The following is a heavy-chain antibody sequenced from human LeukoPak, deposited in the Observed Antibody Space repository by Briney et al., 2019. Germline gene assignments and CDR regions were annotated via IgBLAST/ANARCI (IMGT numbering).Heavy chain of an antibody. V-gene: IGHV4-39*01. D-gene: IGHD2-21*01. J-gene: IGHJ5*02. Sequence: NPSETLSLTCTVSGGSISGSSHKWGWIRQPLGRELEWIGSIHYSGSTYYNPSLNSRVTISVDTSKNQFSLRLNSVTAADTAVYYCARGGDFGHNCFDPWGQGTLVTVSS. CDR2: IHYSGST. CDR3: ARGGDFGHNCFDP. CDR1: GGSISGSSHK.